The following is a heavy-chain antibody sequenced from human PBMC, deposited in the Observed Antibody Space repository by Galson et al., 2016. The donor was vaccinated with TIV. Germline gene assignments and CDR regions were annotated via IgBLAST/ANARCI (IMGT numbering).Heavy chain of an antibody. V-gene: IGHV3-74*01. J-gene: IGHJ5*02. CDR1: FTFSSHW. CDR3: SREVGRAIAAAGFRWLDP. Sequence: FTFSSHWMHWVRQSPGKGLVWVSRINSDGNRRTYADSVKGRFTISRDNAKNILYLQLNSLRVEDTAVYYCSREVGRAIAAAGFRWLDPWGQGTQVIVSS. D-gene: IGHD6-13*01. CDR2: INSDGNRR.